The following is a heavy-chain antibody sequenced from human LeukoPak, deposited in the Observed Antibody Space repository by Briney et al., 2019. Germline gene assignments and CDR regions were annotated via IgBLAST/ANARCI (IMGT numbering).Heavy chain of an antibody. J-gene: IGHJ4*02. V-gene: IGHV3-72*01. CDR3: GRVGSVAGSDYLDY. CDR1: GFTFSDHF. D-gene: IGHD6-19*01. Sequence: PGGSLSLSCAVSGFTFSDHFLDWVRQAPGKELEWVGRSRNKAKSYTTEYAASVKGRFTISRDDSKNSLYLQMNSLKTEDTAVYYCGRVGSVAGSDYLDYWGQGTLVTVSS. CDR2: SRNKAKSYTT.